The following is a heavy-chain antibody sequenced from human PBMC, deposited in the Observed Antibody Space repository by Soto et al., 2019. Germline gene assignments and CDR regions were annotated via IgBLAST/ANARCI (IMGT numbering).Heavy chain of an antibody. CDR3: ASAGREKQWLVRGGLDY. CDR1: GYTFTSYG. D-gene: IGHD6-19*01. Sequence: QVKLVQSGAEVKKPGASVKVSCKASGYTFTSYGISWVRQAPGQGLEWRGWISAYNGNTNYAQKPQGRVTLTTDTSTSTAYMELRSLRSDDTAVYYCASAGREKQWLVRGGLDYWGQGTLVTVSS. J-gene: IGHJ4*02. CDR2: ISAYNGNT. V-gene: IGHV1-18*01.